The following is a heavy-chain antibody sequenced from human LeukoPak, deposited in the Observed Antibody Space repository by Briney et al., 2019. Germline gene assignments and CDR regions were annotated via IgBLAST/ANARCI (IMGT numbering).Heavy chain of an antibody. D-gene: IGHD2-2*01. CDR3: ARGDCSSTSCRPYYLDY. Sequence: GGSLRLSCAASGFTFSSYSMNWVRQAPGKGLEWVSSISSSSSYIYYADSVKGRFTISRDNAKNSLYLQMNSLRAEDTAVYYCARGDCSSTSCRPYYLDYWGQGTLVTVSS. J-gene: IGHJ4*02. CDR1: GFTFSSYS. CDR2: ISSSSSYI. V-gene: IGHV3-21*01.